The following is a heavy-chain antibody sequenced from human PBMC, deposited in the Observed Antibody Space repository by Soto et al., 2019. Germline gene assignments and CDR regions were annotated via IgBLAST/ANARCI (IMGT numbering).Heavy chain of an antibody. Sequence: QVLLVQSGAEVKKPGASVKVSCKTSGYTFSSFVISSVRQAPGQGLEWMGWISGYNGGTNYAQKVQGRVTMTTDTSTSTAYMERRNLISDDSAAYYCARDPRSGRISGVGAYYHTNMAVWGTGTPVTASS. V-gene: IGHV1-18*01. CDR2: ISGYNGGT. CDR3: ARDPRSGRISGVGAYYHTNMAV. J-gene: IGHJ6*03. D-gene: IGHD3-3*01. CDR1: GYTFSSFV.